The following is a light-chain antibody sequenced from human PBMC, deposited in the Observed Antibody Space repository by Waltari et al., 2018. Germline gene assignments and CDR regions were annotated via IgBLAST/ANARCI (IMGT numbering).Light chain of an antibody. CDR2: GAS. Sequence: EIVMTQSPATLSVSPGERATLSCGASQSVSSNFGWYQQTPGQAPRLRIYGASTRAPGIPARFSGSGSGTYFTLTISSLQPEDFAVYYCQQYNDWPRTFGQGTKLEI. CDR1: QSVSSN. CDR3: QQYNDWPRT. V-gene: IGKV3-15*01. J-gene: IGKJ2*01.